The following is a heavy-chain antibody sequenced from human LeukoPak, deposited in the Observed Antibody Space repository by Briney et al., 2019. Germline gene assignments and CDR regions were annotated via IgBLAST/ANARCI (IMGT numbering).Heavy chain of an antibody. Sequence: ASVKVSCKASGYTFTSYYMHWVRQAPGQGLEWMGIINPSGGSTSYAQKFQGRVTMTRDTSTSTVYMELSSLRSEDTAVYYCARESQLLLWFGESPGAFDYGGQGPLVTVSS. CDR3: ARESQLLLWFGESPGAFDY. CDR2: INPSGGST. V-gene: IGHV1-46*01. D-gene: IGHD3-10*01. CDR1: GYTFTSYY. J-gene: IGHJ4*02.